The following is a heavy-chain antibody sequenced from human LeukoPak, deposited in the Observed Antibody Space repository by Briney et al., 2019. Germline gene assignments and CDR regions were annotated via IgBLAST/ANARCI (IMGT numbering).Heavy chain of an antibody. J-gene: IGHJ4*02. CDR1: GFTFSSYG. Sequence: PGGSLRLSCAASGFTFSSYGMHWVRQAPGKGLEWVAIISFDGSNKQYADSVKGRFTISRDNAKNSLYLQMNSLRAEDTALYYCAKLSDDYWGQGTLVTVSS. V-gene: IGHV3-30*18. CDR2: ISFDGSNK. D-gene: IGHD3-16*02. CDR3: AKLSDDY.